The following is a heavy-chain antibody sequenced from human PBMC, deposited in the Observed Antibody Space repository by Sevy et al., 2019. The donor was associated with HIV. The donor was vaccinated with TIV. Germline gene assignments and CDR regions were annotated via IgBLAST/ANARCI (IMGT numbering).Heavy chain of an antibody. D-gene: IGHD3-3*01. Sequence: GGSLRLSCAASGFTFSSYAMSWVRQAPGKGLEWVSAISGSGGSTYYADSVKGRFTISRDNSKNTLYLQMNSLRAEDTAVYYCAKDRSLRFLECLLYGWGQGTLVTVSS. V-gene: IGHV3-23*01. CDR3: AKDRSLRFLECLLYG. CDR1: GFTFSSYA. CDR2: ISGSGGST. J-gene: IGHJ4*02.